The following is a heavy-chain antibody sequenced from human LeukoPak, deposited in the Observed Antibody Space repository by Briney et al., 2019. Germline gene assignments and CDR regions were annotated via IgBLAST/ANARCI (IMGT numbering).Heavy chain of an antibody. Sequence: PSGGSLRLSCAASGFTFSSYAMSWVRQAPGKGLEWVSVISGSGGSTYYADSVKGRFTISRDNSKNTLYLQMNSLRAEDTAVYYCAKEIYGDSTGGRFQHWGQGTLVTVSS. CDR1: GFTFSSYA. J-gene: IGHJ1*01. CDR3: AKEIYGDSTGGRFQH. CDR2: ISGSGGST. V-gene: IGHV3-23*01. D-gene: IGHD4-17*01.